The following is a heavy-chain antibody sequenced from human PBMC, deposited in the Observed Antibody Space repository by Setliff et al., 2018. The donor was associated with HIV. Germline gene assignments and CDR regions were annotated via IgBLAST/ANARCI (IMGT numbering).Heavy chain of an antibody. CDR1: GGSISNYY. D-gene: IGHD3-10*01. CDR2: IYSSGRT. J-gene: IGHJ4*02. V-gene: IGHV4-4*07. Sequence: PSETLSLTCTVAGGSISNYYWSWIRQPAEKGLEWIGRIYSSGRTNYNPSLKSRVTMSLDTSKNQISLKLSSVTAADTAVYYCARGWNYYGSGSYLPLGYWGQGTLVTVSS. CDR3: ARGWNYYGSGSYLPLGY.